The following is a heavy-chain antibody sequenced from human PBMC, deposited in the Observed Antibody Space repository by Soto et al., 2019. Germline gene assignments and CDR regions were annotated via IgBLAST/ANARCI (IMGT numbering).Heavy chain of an antibody. V-gene: IGHV4-34*01. Sequence: SETLSLTCAVYGGSFSGYYWSWIRQPPGKGLEWIGEINHSGSTNYNPSLKSRVTISVDTSKNQFSLKLSSVTAADTAVYYFARADQGDWNYVPDYWGQGTLVTVSS. CDR2: INHSGST. J-gene: IGHJ4*02. CDR1: GGSFSGYY. CDR3: ARADQGDWNYVPDY. D-gene: IGHD1-7*01.